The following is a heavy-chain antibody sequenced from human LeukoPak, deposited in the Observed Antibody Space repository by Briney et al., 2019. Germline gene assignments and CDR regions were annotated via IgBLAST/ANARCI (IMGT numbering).Heavy chain of an antibody. CDR3: ARDVRGYYYDSSGYYDY. D-gene: IGHD3-22*01. Sequence: PGGSLRLSCAASGFTVSSNYMSWVRQAPGKGLEWVSVTYSGGSTYYADSVKGRFTISRDNSKNTLYLQMNSLRAEDTAVYYCARDVRGYYYDSSGYYDYWGQGTLVTVSS. CDR2: TYSGGST. J-gene: IGHJ4*02. V-gene: IGHV3-66*01. CDR1: GFTVSSNY.